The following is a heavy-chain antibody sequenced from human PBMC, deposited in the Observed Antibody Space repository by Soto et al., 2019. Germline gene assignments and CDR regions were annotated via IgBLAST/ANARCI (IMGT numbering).Heavy chain of an antibody. CDR2: VYYTGTT. D-gene: IGHD6-13*01. V-gene: IGHV4-59*01. Sequence: SETLSLTCTVSGGSISSYFYIWVRQPPGKGLEWIGSVYYTGTTDYNPSLKSRVTISVDTSKTQFSLNLRSVTAADTAVYYCARDLAAVPRAFDFWGRGTLVTVSS. CDR1: GGSISSYF. J-gene: IGHJ4*02. CDR3: ARDLAAVPRAFDF.